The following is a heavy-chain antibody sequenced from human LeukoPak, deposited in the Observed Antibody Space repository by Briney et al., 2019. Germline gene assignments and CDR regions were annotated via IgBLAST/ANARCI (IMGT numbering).Heavy chain of an antibody. J-gene: IGHJ5*02. V-gene: IGHV4-59*01. Sequence: SETLSLTCTVSGDSISGSYWSWIRQPPGKGLEWIGYIYYSGSTNYNPSLKSRVTISVDTSKNQFSLKLSSVTAADTAVYYCAGDGRYLKPWGQGTLVTVSS. D-gene: IGHD6-19*01. CDR1: GDSISGSY. CDR2: IYYSGST. CDR3: AGDGRYLKP.